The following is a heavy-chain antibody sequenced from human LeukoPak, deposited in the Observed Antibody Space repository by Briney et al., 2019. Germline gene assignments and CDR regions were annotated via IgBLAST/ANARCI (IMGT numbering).Heavy chain of an antibody. V-gene: IGHV3-66*02. CDR1: GFSVSSNY. D-gene: IGHD5-12*01. Sequence: GGSLTLSCAASGFSVSSNYMNWVRHAPGHGQESVLVIYSGGSTYYADSVKGRFTISRDNSKSTLYLQMNSLRPEDTAVYYCARDRGSYAWDYWGQGTLVTVSS. J-gene: IGHJ4*02. CDR3: ARDRGSYAWDY. CDR2: IYSGGST.